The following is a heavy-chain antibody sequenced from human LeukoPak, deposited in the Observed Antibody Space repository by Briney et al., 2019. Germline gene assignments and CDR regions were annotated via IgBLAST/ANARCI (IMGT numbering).Heavy chain of an antibody. CDR2: ISAYNGNT. CDR3: ARGHPLTYYYDSSGYYFDY. J-gene: IGHJ4*02. D-gene: IGHD3-22*01. Sequence: ASMKVSCKASGYTFTSYGISWVRQAPGQGLEWMGWISAYNGNTNYAQKLQGRVTMTTDTSTSTAYMELRSLRSDDTAVYYCARGHPLTYYYDSSGYYFDYWGQGTLVTVSS. V-gene: IGHV1-18*01. CDR1: GYTFTSYG.